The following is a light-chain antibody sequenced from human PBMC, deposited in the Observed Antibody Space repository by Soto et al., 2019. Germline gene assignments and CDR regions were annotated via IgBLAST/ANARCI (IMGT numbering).Light chain of an antibody. CDR2: DAS. V-gene: IGKV3-15*01. Sequence: IVMTQSPATLSVSPGERATLSCRASQSVSSNLAWYQQKPGQAPRLLIYDASTRATGVPARFSGSASGTEVPLTISSLRSEDFAVYYCQQYNNWPPITFGQGTRLDSK. J-gene: IGKJ5*01. CDR3: QQYNNWPPIT. CDR1: QSVSSN.